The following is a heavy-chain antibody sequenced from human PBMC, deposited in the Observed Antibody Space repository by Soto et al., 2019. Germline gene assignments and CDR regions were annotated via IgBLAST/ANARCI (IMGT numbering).Heavy chain of an antibody. J-gene: IGHJ4*02. CDR3: ARDPPHGAAGTLGDY. D-gene: IGHD6-13*01. CDR1: GDSIRSTSYY. V-gene: IGHV4-39*07. Sequence: PSETLSLTYTVSGDSIRSTSYYWGWIRQPPGKGLEWIGNVYYSGSTNYNPSLKSRVTISVDKSKNQFSLKLSSVTAADTAVYYCARDPPHGAAGTLGDYWGQGTLVTVSS. CDR2: VYYSGST.